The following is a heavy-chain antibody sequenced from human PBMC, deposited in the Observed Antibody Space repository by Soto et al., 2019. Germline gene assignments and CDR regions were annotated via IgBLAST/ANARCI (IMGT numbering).Heavy chain of an antibody. CDR3: ARESMIDAFDI. CDR1: GFTFSDYY. V-gene: IGHV3-11*04. J-gene: IGHJ3*02. D-gene: IGHD3-22*01. CDR2: ISSSGSTI. Sequence: GGSLRLSCAASGFTFSDYYMSWIRQAPGKGLEWVSYISSSGSTIYYADSVKGRFTISRDNAKNTLYLQMNSLRAEDTAVYYCARESMIDAFDIWGQGTMVTVSS.